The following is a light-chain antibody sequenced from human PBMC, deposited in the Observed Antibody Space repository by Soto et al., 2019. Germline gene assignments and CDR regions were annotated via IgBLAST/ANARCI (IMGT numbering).Light chain of an antibody. CDR1: QTIYDY. J-gene: IGKJ4*01. CDR2: GAS. Sequence: DIQMTQSPSSLSASVGDRVTITCRASQTIYDYVTWFRRRPGKAPKVLIYGASTLQSGVPARFSGSGSGTEFTLTITNFQPEDFATYYCQQNFSPLLSFGGGTKVEIK. CDR3: QQNFSPLLS. V-gene: IGKV1-39*01.